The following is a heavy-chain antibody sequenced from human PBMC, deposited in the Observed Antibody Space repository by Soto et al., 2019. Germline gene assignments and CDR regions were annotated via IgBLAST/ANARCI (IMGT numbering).Heavy chain of an antibody. CDR3: ARVRCFNGLCHTADYGMDV. V-gene: IGHV1-69*13. Sequence: SVKVSCKASGDVXXIDGINWVRQAPGQGLEWMGGIIPISGTTNYAQKFQGRVAITADESTDTVYMELSRLRSEDTAVYFCARVRCFNGLCHTADYGMDVWGQGTTVTVSS. J-gene: IGHJ6*02. CDR2: IIPISGTT. CDR1: GDVXXIDG. D-gene: IGHD2-8*01.